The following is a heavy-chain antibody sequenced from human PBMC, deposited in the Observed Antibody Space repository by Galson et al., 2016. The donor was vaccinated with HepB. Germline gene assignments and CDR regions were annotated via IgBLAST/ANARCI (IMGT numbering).Heavy chain of an antibody. CDR3: ARDRYSGSYYVGAFDI. Sequence: SVKVSCKASGYTFTSYGISWVRQAPGQGLEWMGWINPNSGGTNYAQKFQGRVTMTRDTSISTAYMELSGLKPDDTAVYYCARDRYSGSYYVGAFDIWGQGTMVTVSS. D-gene: IGHD1-26*01. J-gene: IGHJ3*02. CDR2: INPNSGGT. CDR1: GYTFTSYG. V-gene: IGHV1-2*02.